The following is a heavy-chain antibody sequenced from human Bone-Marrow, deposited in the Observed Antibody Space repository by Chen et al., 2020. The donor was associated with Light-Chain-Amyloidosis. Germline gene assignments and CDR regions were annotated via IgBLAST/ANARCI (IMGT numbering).Heavy chain of an antibody. Sequence: VQLVESGGGLVQPGRSLRLSCAASGFTFDDYAMHWVRQAPGKGLEWVSTINWNSVNMAYADSVKGRFTISRDNAKNSLYLQMNSIRVEDTAFFYCVKDIYSTSAALSYFDYWGQGTLVTVSS. D-gene: IGHD2-8*01. CDR1: GFTFDDYA. J-gene: IGHJ4*02. CDR3: VKDIYSTSAALSYFDY. V-gene: IGHV3-9*01. CDR2: INWNSVNM.